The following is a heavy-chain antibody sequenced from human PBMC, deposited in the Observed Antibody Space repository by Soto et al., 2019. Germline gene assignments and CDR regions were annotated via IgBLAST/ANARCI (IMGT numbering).Heavy chain of an antibody. D-gene: IGHD2-15*01. Sequence: EVQLVESGGGLVKPGGSLRLSCAASGFTFSSYSMNWVRQAPGKGLEWVSSISSSSSYIYYADSVNGRFTISRDNAKNSLYLQMTSLRAEDTAVYYCAREYCSGGSCYSGGVGFDYWGQGTLVTVS. CDR1: GFTFSSYS. CDR3: AREYCSGGSCYSGGVGFDY. V-gene: IGHV3-21*01. CDR2: ISSSSSYI. J-gene: IGHJ4*02.